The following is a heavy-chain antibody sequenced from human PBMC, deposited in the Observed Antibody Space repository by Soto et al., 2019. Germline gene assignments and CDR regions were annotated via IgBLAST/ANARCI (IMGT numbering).Heavy chain of an antibody. Sequence: VKVSCKESGYTFTSYYMHWVRQAPGQGPEWMGRINPSGGTTSYAQRFQGRVTMTRDTSTSTVYMELSSVTAADTAVYYCARHEDGDYVFDYWGQGTLVPVSS. J-gene: IGHJ4*02. D-gene: IGHD4-17*01. CDR2: INPSGGTT. CDR3: ARHEDGDYVFDY. V-gene: IGHV1-46*01. CDR1: GYTFTSYY.